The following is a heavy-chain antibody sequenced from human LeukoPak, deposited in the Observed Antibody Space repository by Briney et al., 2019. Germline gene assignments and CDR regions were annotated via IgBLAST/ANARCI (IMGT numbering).Heavy chain of an antibody. CDR3: ARRSGSGTYHDS. J-gene: IGHJ4*02. CDR2: IYVGDSDT. D-gene: IGHD3-10*01. Sequence: GESLKISCQGSGYNFARSWIGWVRQMPGKGLECMGIIYVGDSDTRYSPSFQGQVTISADKSISTAYLQWSSLRASDTAMYYCARRSGSGTYHDSWGQGTLVTVSS. V-gene: IGHV5-51*01. CDR1: GYNFARSW.